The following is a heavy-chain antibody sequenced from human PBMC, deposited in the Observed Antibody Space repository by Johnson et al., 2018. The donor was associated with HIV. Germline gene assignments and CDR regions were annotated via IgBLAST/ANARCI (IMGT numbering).Heavy chain of an antibody. V-gene: IGHV3-11*04. Sequence: QVQLVESGGGLVKAGGSLRLSCAASGFIFNDYYMSWIRQAPGKGLELLSYISTSGGTLYYADSVRDRFTIFRDNAKSSLYLQMNNLRVEYTAIYYCPRRMVVRYHALDFWGQGTMVSVPS. CDR3: PRRMVVRYHALDF. CDR1: GFIFNDYY. J-gene: IGHJ3*01. D-gene: IGHD3-10*01. CDR2: ISTSGGTL.